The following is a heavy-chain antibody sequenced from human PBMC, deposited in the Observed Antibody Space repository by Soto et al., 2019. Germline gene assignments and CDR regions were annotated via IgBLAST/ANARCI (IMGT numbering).Heavy chain of an antibody. CDR1: GGTFSSYT. V-gene: IGHV1-69*08. Sequence: QVQLVQSGAEVKKPGSSVKVSCKASGGTFSSYTISWVRQAPGQGLEWMGRIIPILGIANYAQKFQGRVTITADKYXXTXYXXQRSRRSEDTAVYYCAREGGYCSSTSCSYYYGMDVWGQGTTVTVSS. J-gene: IGHJ6*02. D-gene: IGHD2-2*03. CDR2: IIPILGIA. CDR3: AREGGYCSSTSCSYYYGMDV.